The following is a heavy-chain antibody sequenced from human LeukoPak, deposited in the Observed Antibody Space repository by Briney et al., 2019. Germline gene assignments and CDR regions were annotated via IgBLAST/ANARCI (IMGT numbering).Heavy chain of an antibody. D-gene: IGHD3/OR15-3a*01. CDR3: AIDAGTGWYFDL. V-gene: IGHV4-59*01. J-gene: IGHJ2*01. CDR2: MHYSGYT. CDR1: GGSTSSYH. Sequence: SETLSLTCTVSGGSTSSYHWSWIRQPPGKGLEWIGYMHYSGYTSYMPSLKSRVTISVDTSKNQLSLKLNSVTAADTAVYFCAIDAGTGWYFDLWGRGTLVTVSS.